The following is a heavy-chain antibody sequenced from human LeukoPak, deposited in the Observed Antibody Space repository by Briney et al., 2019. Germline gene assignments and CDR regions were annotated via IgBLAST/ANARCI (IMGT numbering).Heavy chain of an antibody. CDR3: ALKIGNTAMFDN. CDR1: GRSMSNIYY. CDR2: IYYSGST. Sequence: PTETLSLTCNVSGRSMSNIYYGGRIRQPPGEGLEWIGYIYYSGSTNDNPSLKSRVTISVDTSKNQFSLKLSSVTAADTAVYYWALKIGNTAMFDNWGQGTLVTVSS. D-gene: IGHD5-18*01. J-gene: IGHJ4*02. V-gene: IGHV4-59*08.